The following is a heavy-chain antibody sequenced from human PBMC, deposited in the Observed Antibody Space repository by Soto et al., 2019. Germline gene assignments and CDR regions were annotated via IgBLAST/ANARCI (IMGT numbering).Heavy chain of an antibody. CDR1: GFTVSSNY. CDR3: ARDRSEVLSTAMVTRYYYYGMDV. CDR2: IYSGGST. V-gene: IGHV3-53*01. D-gene: IGHD5-18*01. J-gene: IGHJ6*02. Sequence: EVQLVESGGGLIQPGGSLRLSCAASGFTVSSNYMSWVRQAPGKGLEWVSVIYSGGSTYYADSVKGRFTISRDNSKNTLYLQMNSLRAEDTAVYYCARDRSEVLSTAMVTRYYYYGMDVWGQGTTVTVSS.